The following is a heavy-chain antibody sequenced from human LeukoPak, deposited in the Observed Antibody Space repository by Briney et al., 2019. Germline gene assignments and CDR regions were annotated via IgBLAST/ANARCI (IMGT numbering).Heavy chain of an antibody. CDR2: IYSGGTT. D-gene: IGHD2-2*01. CDR3: EGSNTRYYFDY. Sequence: EGSLRLSCAASGFTVSGNYMSWVRQAPGMGLEWVSIIYSGGTTYYADSVKGRFTISRDNSKNTLYPQMNSLRAEDTAVYYCEGSNTRYYFDYWGQGTLVTVSP. V-gene: IGHV3-66*01. J-gene: IGHJ4*02. CDR1: GFTVSGNY.